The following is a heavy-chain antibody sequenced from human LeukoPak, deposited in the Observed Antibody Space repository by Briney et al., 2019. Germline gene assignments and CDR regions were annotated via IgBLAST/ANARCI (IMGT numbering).Heavy chain of an antibody. V-gene: IGHV3-21*01. CDR1: GFTFSTYF. CDR3: ARALVEASGLLSPGAFDI. CDR2: ISRSSNYI. J-gene: IGHJ3*02. Sequence: GGSLRLSCAASGFTFSTYFMCWVRQAPGKGLEWVSSISRSSNYIYYADSLKGRFTISRDNAKNSLYLQMNSLRDEDTAVYYCARALVEASGLLSPGAFDIWGQGTMVTVSS. D-gene: IGHD3-3*01.